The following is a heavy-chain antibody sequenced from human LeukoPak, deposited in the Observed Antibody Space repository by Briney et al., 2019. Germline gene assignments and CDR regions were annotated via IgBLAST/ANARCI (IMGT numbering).Heavy chain of an antibody. CDR2: ISSPSTNT. Sequence: PGGSLRLSCAASGFMFTSYSMNWVRQAPGKGLEWVAYISSPSTNTYYADSVKGRFTISRDTSKNTLSLQMNGLRAEDTAFYYCARMVYYYDSSGYNYYFHKWGQGTLVTVSS. CDR1: GFMFTSYS. J-gene: IGHJ4*02. CDR3: ARMVYYYDSSGYNYYFHK. D-gene: IGHD3-22*01. V-gene: IGHV3-48*01.